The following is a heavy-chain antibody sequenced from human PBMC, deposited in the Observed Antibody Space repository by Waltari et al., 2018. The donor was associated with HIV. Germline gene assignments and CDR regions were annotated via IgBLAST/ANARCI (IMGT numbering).Heavy chain of an antibody. J-gene: IGHJ4*02. CDR2: ISYDGSNK. D-gene: IGHD6-19*01. CDR1: GFTFSSYA. CDR3: ARESRAVGPFDY. V-gene: IGHV3-30*04. Sequence: QVQLVESGGGVVQPGRSLRLSCAASGFTFSSYAMHWVGQAPGKGLEWVAVISYDGSNKYYADSVKGRFTISRDNSKNTLYLQMNSLRAEDTAVYYCARESRAVGPFDYWGQGTLVTVSS.